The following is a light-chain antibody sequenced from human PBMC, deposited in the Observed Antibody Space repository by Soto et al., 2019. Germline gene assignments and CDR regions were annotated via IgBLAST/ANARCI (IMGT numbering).Light chain of an antibody. CDR3: SSYTTGDTVV. J-gene: IGLJ2*01. Sequence: QSALTQPASVSGSPGQSITISCTGTSSDVGAYNYVSWYQQHPGKAPKLIIYDVSNRPSGVSNRFSGSKSGNTASLTISGLQAEDEADYYCSSYTTGDTVVFGGGTKLTVL. CDR1: SSDVGAYNY. V-gene: IGLV2-14*01. CDR2: DVS.